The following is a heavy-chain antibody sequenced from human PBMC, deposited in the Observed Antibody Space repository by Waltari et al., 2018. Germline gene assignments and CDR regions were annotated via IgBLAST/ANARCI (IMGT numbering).Heavy chain of an antibody. V-gene: IGHV4-38-2*02. CDR3: ARDGKAYCSSTSCYSFDY. J-gene: IGHJ4*02. CDR2: IYHSGST. Sequence: QVQLQESGPGLVKPSETLSLTCAVSGYSISSGYYWGWILQPPGKGLEWIGSIYHSGSTYYNPSLKSRVTISVDTSKNQFSLKLSSVTAADTAVYYCARDGKAYCSSTSCYSFDYWGQGTLVTVSS. CDR1: GYSISSGYY. D-gene: IGHD2-2*01.